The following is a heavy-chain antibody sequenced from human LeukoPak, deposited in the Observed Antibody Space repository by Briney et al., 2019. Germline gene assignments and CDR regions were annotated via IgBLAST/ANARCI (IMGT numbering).Heavy chain of an antibody. J-gene: IGHJ4*02. V-gene: IGHV3-21*01. D-gene: IGHD3-22*01. CDR1: GFTFSSYS. CDR3: ARGAYYYDSSGYFDY. Sequence: GGSLRLSCAASGFTFSSYSMNWVRQAPGKGLEWVSSISSSSSYIYYADSVKGRFTISRDNAKNSLYLQMNSLRAEDTAVYYCARGAYYYDSSGYFDYWGQGTLVTVSS. CDR2: ISSSSSYI.